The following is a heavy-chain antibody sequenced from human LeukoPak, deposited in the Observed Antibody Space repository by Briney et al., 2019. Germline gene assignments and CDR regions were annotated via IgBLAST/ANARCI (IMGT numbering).Heavy chain of an antibody. CDR3: ARGYDSSGYYYVPLDY. J-gene: IGHJ4*02. V-gene: IGHV4-38-2*02. CDR2: IYHSGST. Sequence: PSETLSLTCTVSGYSISSGYYWGWIRQPPGKGLEWIGSIYHSGSTYYNPSLKSRVTISVDTSKNQFSLKLSSVTAADTAVYYCARGYDSSGYYYVPLDYWGQGTLVTVSS. D-gene: IGHD3-22*01. CDR1: GYSISSGYY.